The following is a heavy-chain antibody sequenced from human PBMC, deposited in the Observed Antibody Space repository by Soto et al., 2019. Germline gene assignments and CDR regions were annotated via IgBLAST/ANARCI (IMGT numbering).Heavy chain of an antibody. Sequence: EVQLVESGGGLVQPGGSLRLSCAASGFTFSSYAMHWVRQAPGKGLEYVSAISSNGGSTYYANSVKGRFTISRDNSKNTLYLQMGSLRAEDMAVYCCARGGGWELLATDHDAFDIWGQGTMVTVSS. V-gene: IGHV3-64*01. D-gene: IGHD1-26*01. CDR2: ISSNGGST. J-gene: IGHJ3*02. CDR1: GFTFSSYA. CDR3: ARGGGWELLATDHDAFDI.